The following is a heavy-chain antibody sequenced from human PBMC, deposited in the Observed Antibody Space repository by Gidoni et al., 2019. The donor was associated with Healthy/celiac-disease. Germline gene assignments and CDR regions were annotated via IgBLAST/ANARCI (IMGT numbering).Heavy chain of an antibody. D-gene: IGHD6-13*01. CDR3: ARIAAAGQHRLGPSRSYYFDY. V-gene: IGHV2-5*01. CDR1: GSSIGTSGLG. CDR2: IYWNYDK. J-gene: IGHJ4*02. Sequence: QITLKASGPTLVQPTQTLTLTCTFSGSSIGTSGLGVGCIRHPPGTALKCLALIYWNYDKRYSPSLKSRLTITKDTSKYQVILTMTNMDPVDTATYYCARIAAAGQHRLGPSRSYYFDYWGQGTLVTVSS.